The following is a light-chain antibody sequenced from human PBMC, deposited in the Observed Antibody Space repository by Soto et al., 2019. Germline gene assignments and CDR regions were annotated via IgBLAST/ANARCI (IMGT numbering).Light chain of an antibody. CDR1: SSDVGGYNY. V-gene: IGLV2-14*03. CDR3: SSYTSCSTRQIV. CDR2: DVS. J-gene: IGLJ1*01. Sequence: DLTRAASGSGVPRRSRPITSTETSSDVGGYNYVSWYQHHPGKAPKLMIYDVSNRPSGVSNRFSGSKSGNTASLTISGLQPEDEADYYCSSYTSCSTRQIVFGTGTKVTVL.